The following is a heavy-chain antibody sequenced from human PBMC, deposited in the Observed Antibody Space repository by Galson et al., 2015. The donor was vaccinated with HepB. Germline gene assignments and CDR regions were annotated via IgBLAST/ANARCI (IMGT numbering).Heavy chain of an antibody. Sequence: SLRLSCAASGFTFSSYSMNWVRQAPGKGLEWVSSISSSSSYIYYADSVKGRFTISRDNAKNSLYLQMNSLRAEDTAVYYCARALNTIFGVVRTNEQDAFDIWGQGTMVTVSS. D-gene: IGHD3-3*01. CDR3: ARALNTIFGVVRTNEQDAFDI. CDR1: GFTFSSYS. J-gene: IGHJ3*02. CDR2: ISSSSSYI. V-gene: IGHV3-21*01.